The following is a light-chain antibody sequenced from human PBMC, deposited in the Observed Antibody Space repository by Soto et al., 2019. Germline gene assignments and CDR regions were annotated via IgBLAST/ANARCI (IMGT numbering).Light chain of an antibody. CDR2: GAS. CDR1: QSVSSSN. CDR3: QQYGSSPRLT. J-gene: IGKJ4*01. Sequence: EIVLTQSPGTLSLSPGERATLSCRASQSVSSSNLAWYQQKPGQAPRLVIYGASNRATGIPDRFSGSGSGTDFTLTISRLEPEDFAVYYCQQYGSSPRLTFGGGTKVDIK. V-gene: IGKV3-20*01.